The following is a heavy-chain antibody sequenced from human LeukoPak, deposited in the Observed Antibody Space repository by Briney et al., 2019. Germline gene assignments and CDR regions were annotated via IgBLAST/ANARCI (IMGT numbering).Heavy chain of an antibody. Sequence: ASVKVSCKASGGTFSSYAISWVRQAPGQGLEWMGRIIPILGIANYAQKFQGRVTITADKSTSTAYMELSSLRSEDTAVYYCARDRGGHRGWFDPWGQGTLVTVSS. V-gene: IGHV1-69*04. CDR1: GGTFSSYA. D-gene: IGHD3-10*01. J-gene: IGHJ5*02. CDR3: ARDRGGHRGWFDP. CDR2: IIPILGIA.